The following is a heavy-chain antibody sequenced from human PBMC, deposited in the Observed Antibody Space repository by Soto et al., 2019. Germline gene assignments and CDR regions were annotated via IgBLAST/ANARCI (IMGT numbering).Heavy chain of an antibody. CDR2: ISGSGTTV. D-gene: IGHD2-15*01. CDR1: GFTFSQYS. J-gene: IGHJ6*03. Sequence: EVHLVESGGGLVQPGGSLRLSCAASGFTFSQYSMTWVRQAPGKGLEWISYISGSGTTVYYADSVKGRFTISRDNADNSLYLQMNSLRAEDTAVYFCARHSRDSYYYYMDVWGKGTTITVSS. CDR3: ARHSRDSYYYYMDV. V-gene: IGHV3-48*01.